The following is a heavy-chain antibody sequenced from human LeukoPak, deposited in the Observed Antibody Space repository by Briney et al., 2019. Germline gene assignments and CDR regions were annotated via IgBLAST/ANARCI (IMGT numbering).Heavy chain of an antibody. CDR3: ARDPSPTYYDILTGYHRYYYYGMDV. D-gene: IGHD3-9*01. J-gene: IGHJ6*02. Sequence: GRSLRLSCAASGFTFSHYYMSWIRQAPGKGLEWVSYISNNGSTIYYADTVKGRFTISRDNAKNSLYLQMNSLRAEDTAVYYCARDPSPTYYDILTGYHRYYYYGMDVWGQGTTVTVSS. CDR1: GFTFSHYY. CDR2: ISNNGSTI. V-gene: IGHV3-11*01.